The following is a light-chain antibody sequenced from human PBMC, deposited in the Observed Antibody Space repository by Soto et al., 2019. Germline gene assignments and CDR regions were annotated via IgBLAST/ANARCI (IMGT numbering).Light chain of an antibody. J-gene: IGKJ3*01. V-gene: IGKV1-27*01. CDR1: QAIKNY. CDR3: QKYNSAPLT. Sequence: DIQMTQSPSSLSASVGDRVTITCRASQAIKNYLAWYQQKPGKVPKLLVFAASTLQSGVPSRFSGGGSGAEFTLTISSLQPEDVATYYCQKYNSAPLTFGPGTKVDI. CDR2: AAS.